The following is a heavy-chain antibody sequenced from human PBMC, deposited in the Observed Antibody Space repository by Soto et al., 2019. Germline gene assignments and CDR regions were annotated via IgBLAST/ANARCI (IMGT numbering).Heavy chain of an antibody. CDR3: ASSFSVAGHFDY. J-gene: IGHJ4*02. D-gene: IGHD6-13*01. Sequence: SETLSLTCTVSGGSVSSNSYSWGWIRQSPGKGLEWIGTIYSTENTYYHPSLLSRVTISVDTSMNEYSLKLSSVTAADSAVYYCASSFSVAGHFDYWGPGSLVTVS. CDR2: IYSTENT. CDR1: GGSVSSNSYS. V-gene: IGHV4-39*01.